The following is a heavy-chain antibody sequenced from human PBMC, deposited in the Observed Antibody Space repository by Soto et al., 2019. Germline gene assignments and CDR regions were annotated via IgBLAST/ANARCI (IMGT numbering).Heavy chain of an antibody. CDR3: ARARGPVDIVAYGMDV. V-gene: IGHV4-59*01. CDR2: IYYSGST. CDR1: GGSISSYY. D-gene: IGHD5-12*01. Sequence: SETLSLTCTVSGGSISSYYWSWIRQPPGKGLEWIGYIYYSGSTNYNPSLKSRVTISVDTSKNQFSLKLSSVTAADTAVYYCARARGPVDIVAYGMDVWGQGTTVTVSS. J-gene: IGHJ6*02.